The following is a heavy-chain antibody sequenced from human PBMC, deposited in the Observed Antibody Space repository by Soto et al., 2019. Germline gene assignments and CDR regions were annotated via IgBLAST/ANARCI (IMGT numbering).Heavy chain of an antibody. CDR1: GFTFTRYS. Sequence: GGSLRLSCAASGFTFTRYSMNWVRQAPGKGLEWVTSISSTTNYIYYGDSMKGRFTISRDNAKNSLYLEMNSLRAEDTAVYYCARESEDLTSNFDYWGQGTLVTVSS. CDR2: ISSTTNYI. CDR3: ARESEDLTSNFDY. V-gene: IGHV3-21*06. J-gene: IGHJ4*02.